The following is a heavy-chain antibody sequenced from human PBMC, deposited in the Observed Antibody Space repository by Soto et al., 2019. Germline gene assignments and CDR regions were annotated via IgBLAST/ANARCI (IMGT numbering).Heavy chain of an antibody. Sequence: QVQLQESGPRLVKPSETLSLTRTVSDDFISSYYWNWIRQPAGKELEWIGRVSTSGATNYNPSLASRVTTSVDTSMKQFSLKLTSVSAADTAVYFCARADYEILTGSYAMDVWGQGTTVTVSS. CDR2: VSTSGAT. CDR3: ARADYEILTGSYAMDV. J-gene: IGHJ6*02. V-gene: IGHV4-4*07. D-gene: IGHD3-9*01. CDR1: DDFISSYY.